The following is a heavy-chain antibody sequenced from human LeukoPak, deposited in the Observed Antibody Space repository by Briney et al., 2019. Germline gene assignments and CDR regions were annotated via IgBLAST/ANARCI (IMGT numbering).Heavy chain of an antibody. J-gene: IGHJ4*02. CDR1: GFTFNNYA. D-gene: IGHD6-19*01. CDR3: AKGGGYSGWYDY. Sequence: GGSLRLSCAASGFTFNNYAMSWVRQAPGEGLEWVSAISGSGGSTYYADSVKGRFTISRDNSKNTLYLQMNSLRAEDTAVYYCAKGGGYSGWYDYWGQGTLVTVSS. V-gene: IGHV3-23*01. CDR2: ISGSGGST.